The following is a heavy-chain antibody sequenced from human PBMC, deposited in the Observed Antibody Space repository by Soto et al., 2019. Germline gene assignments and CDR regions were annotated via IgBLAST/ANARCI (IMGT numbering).Heavy chain of an antibody. CDR3: ARSSPLSRSYLHY. CDR2: VNQDGSEK. CDR1: GFTFSNHW. V-gene: IGHV3-7*03. Sequence: PGGSLRLSCAASGFTFSNHWMTWVRQAPGKGLEWVASVNQDGSEKYSVDSAKGRFTISRDNAKNSLYLQMNSLRVEDTALYYCARSSPLSRSYLHYWGQGAVVTVYS. J-gene: IGHJ4*02.